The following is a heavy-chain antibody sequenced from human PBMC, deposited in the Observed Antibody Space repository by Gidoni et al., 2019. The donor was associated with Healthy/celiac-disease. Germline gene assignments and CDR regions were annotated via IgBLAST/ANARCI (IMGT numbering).Heavy chain of an antibody. CDR2: ISSSSSYI. D-gene: IGHD3-3*02. J-gene: IGHJ4*02. Sequence: EVKLVEPGGGLVKPGVSLRVSCAASGFTFSSYSMNWVRQAPGKGLEWVSSISSSSSYIYYADSVKSRFTISRDNAKNSLYLQMNSLRAEDTAVYYCAREHYYFDYWGQGTLVTVSS. CDR1: GFTFSSYS. CDR3: AREHYYFDY. V-gene: IGHV3-21*01.